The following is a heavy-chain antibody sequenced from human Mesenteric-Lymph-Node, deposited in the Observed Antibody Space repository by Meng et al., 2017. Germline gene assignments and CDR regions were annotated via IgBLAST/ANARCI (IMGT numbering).Heavy chain of an antibody. CDR2: IYYSGST. CDR3: ARYGDYAEGFDY. J-gene: IGHJ4*02. V-gene: IGHV4-39*07. Sequence: SETLSLTCTVSGGSISSGSYYWSWIRQPAGKGLEWIGSIYYSGSTYYNPSLKSRVTISVDTSKNQFSLKLSSVTAADTAVYYCARYGDYAEGFDYWGQGTLVTVSS. CDR1: GGSISSGSYY. D-gene: IGHD4-17*01.